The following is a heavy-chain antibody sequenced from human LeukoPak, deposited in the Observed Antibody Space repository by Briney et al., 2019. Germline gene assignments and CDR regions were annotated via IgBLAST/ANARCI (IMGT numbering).Heavy chain of an antibody. CDR1: GFTVSSNY. CDR3: AKDRRDEWPTLDY. V-gene: IGHV3-53*05. CDR2: IYSGGST. J-gene: IGHJ4*02. D-gene: IGHD3-3*01. Sequence: GGSLRLSCAASGFTVSSNYMSWVRQAPGKGLEWVSVIYSGGSTYYADSVKGRFTISRDNSKNTLYLQMNSLRAEDTAVYYCAKDRRDEWPTLDYWGQGTLVTVSS.